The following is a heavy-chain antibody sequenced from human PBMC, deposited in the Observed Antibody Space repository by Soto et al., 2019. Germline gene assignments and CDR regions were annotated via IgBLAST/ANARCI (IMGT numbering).Heavy chain of an antibody. V-gene: IGHV1-18*01. CDR2: ISAYNGNT. CDR3: ARSGVWEPRDY. D-gene: IGHD1-26*01. Sequence: QVQLVQSGAEVKKPGASVKVSCKASGYTFTSYGISWVRQAPGQGLEWMGWISAYNGNTNYAQKLQGRVTMTTDTSTNTAYVEMRGLRSAGTAVYYCARSGVWEPRDYWGQGTLVTVSS. CDR1: GYTFTSYG. J-gene: IGHJ4*02.